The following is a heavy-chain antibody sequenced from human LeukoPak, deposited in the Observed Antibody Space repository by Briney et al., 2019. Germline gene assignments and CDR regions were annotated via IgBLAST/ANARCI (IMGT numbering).Heavy chain of an antibody. D-gene: IGHD6-6*01. CDR2: INTDGSST. J-gene: IGHJ4*02. Sequence: GGSLRLSCAASGFTLSSYWMHWVRQAPGKGLVWVSRINTDGSSTSYADSVKGRFTISRDNAKNTLYLQMNSLRAEDTAVYYCARDPLAARHLFDYWGQGTLVTVSS. CDR1: GFTLSSYW. V-gene: IGHV3-74*01. CDR3: ARDPLAARHLFDY.